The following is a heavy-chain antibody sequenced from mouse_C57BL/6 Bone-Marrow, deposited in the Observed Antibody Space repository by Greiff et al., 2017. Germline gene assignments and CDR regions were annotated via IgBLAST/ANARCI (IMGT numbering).Heavy chain of an antibody. CDR1: GFSLTSYA. Sequence: VQLVESGPGLVAPSQSLSITCTVSGFSLTSYAISWVRQPPGKGLEWLGGIWTGGGKNYNSALKSRLSISKDNSKSQVFLKMNSLQTDDTARYYFANSYYGCSLWFTYWGQGTLVTVSA. V-gene: IGHV2-9-1*01. CDR2: IWTGGGK. CDR3: ANSYYGCSLWFTY. D-gene: IGHD1-1*01. J-gene: IGHJ3*01.